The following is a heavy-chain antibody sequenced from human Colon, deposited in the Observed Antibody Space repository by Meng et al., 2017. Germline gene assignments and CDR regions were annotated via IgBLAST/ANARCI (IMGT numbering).Heavy chain of an antibody. J-gene: IGHJ2*01. CDR3: ARAVHDSSGYYFSTSWYFDL. V-gene: IGHV1-18*01. CDR2: ISAYNGNT. D-gene: IGHD3-22*01. Sequence: ASVKVSCKASGYTFTSYGISWVRQAPGQGLDWMGWISAYNGNTNYAQKLQGRVTMTTDTSTSTAYMELRSLRSDDTAVYYCARAVHDSSGYYFSTSWYFDLWGRGNLVTVSS. CDR1: GYTFTSYG.